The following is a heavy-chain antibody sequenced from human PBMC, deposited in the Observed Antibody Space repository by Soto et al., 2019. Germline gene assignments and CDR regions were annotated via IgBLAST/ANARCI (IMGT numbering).Heavy chain of an antibody. J-gene: IGHJ4*02. CDR1: GGTFSSYA. CDR3: ARTSIAAAVVAY. V-gene: IGHV1-69*06. Sequence: AAVKVSCKASGGTFSSYAMSWVRQAPGQGLEWMGGIIPIFGTANYAQKFRGRVTITADKSTSTAYMELSSLRSEDTAVYYCARTSIAAAVVAYWGQGALVTAS. D-gene: IGHD6-13*01. CDR2: IIPIFGTA.